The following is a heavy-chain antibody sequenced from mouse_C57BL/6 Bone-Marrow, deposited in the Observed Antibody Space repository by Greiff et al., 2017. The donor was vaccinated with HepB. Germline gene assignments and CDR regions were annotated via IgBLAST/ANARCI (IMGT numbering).Heavy chain of an antibody. V-gene: IGHV5-12*01. CDR3: ARSFYYCYAWFAY. CDR2: ISNGGGST. J-gene: IGHJ3*01. D-gene: IGHD2-2*01. CDR1: GFTFSDYY. Sequence: EVQLVESGGGLVQPGGSLKLSCAASGFTFSDYYMYWVRQTPEKRLEWVAYISNGGGSTYYPDTVKGRVTISRDNAKNTLYLQMSRLKSEDTAMYYCARSFYYCYAWFAYWGQGTLVTASA.